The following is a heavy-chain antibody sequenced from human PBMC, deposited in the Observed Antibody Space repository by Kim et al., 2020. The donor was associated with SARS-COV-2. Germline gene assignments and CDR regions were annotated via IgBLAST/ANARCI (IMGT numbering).Heavy chain of an antibody. Sequence: SETLSLTCAVYGGSFSGYYWSWIRQPPGKGLEWIGEINHSGSTNYNPSSKSRVTISVDTPKNQYTLKLSSVTAADTAVYDSSRSTPYSSSSHYYYYYMDVWGKGTTVTVSS. CDR1: GGSFSGYY. V-gene: IGHV4-34*01. J-gene: IGHJ6*03. CDR2: INHSGST. CDR3: SRSTPYSSSSHYYYYYMDV. D-gene: IGHD6-6*01.